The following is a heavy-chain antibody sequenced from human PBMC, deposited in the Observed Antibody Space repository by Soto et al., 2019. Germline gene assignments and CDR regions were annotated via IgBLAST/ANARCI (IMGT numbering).Heavy chain of an antibody. J-gene: IGHJ4*02. CDR2: IIPILGIA. V-gene: IGHV1-69*08. D-gene: IGHD6-6*01. CDR3: ARELYSSSSHFDY. CDR1: GGTFSSYT. Sequence: QVQLVQSGAEVKKPGSSVKVSCKASGGTFSSYTISWVRQAPGQGLEWMGRIIPILGIANYAQKFQGRVTITADKSTSTAYMELSGLRSEDTAVYYCARELYSSSSHFDYWGQGTLVTVSS.